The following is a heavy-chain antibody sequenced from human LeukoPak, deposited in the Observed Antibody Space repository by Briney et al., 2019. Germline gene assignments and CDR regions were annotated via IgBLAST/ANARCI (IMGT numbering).Heavy chain of an antibody. Sequence: SETLSLTCTVSGGSISSYYWSWIRQPAGKGLEWIGRIYTSGSTNYNPSLKSRVTMSVDTSKNQFSLKLSSVTAADTAVYYCARGPWELLDDAFDIWGQGTMVTVSS. V-gene: IGHV4-4*07. CDR1: GGSISSYY. CDR2: IYTSGST. D-gene: IGHD1-26*01. CDR3: ARGPWELLDDAFDI. J-gene: IGHJ3*02.